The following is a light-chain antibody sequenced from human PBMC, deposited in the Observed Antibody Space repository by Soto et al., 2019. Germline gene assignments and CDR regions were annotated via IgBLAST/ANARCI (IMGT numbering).Light chain of an antibody. V-gene: IGKV1-9*01. CDR2: LAS. Sequence: IQLTQSPSSLSASVGERVTITCRASQGIRNTLAWYQQKPGQGPRLLIYLASTLQSGVPSRFSGSGSGTDFTLTISSLQPEDFATYYCQQFNSYPITFGQGTRLEIK. CDR3: QQFNSYPIT. J-gene: IGKJ5*01. CDR1: QGIRNT.